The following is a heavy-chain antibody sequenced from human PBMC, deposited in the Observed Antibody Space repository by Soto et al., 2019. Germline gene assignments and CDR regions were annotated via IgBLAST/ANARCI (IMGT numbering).Heavy chain of an antibody. D-gene: IGHD3-22*01. V-gene: IGHV3-23*01. CDR2: ISGSGGST. CDR3: AKDPITMIVVVIPYFDY. Sequence: PGGSLRLSCAASGFTFSSYAMSWVRQAPGKGLEWVSAISGSGGSTYYADSVKGRFTISRDNSKNTLYLQMNSLRAEDTGVYYCAKDPITMIVVVIPYFDYWGQGTLVTVSS. J-gene: IGHJ4*02. CDR1: GFTFSSYA.